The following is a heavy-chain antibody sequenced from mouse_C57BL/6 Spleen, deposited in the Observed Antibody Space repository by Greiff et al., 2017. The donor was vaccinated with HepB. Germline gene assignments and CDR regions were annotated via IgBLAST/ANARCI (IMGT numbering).Heavy chain of an antibody. CDR2: IDPSDSET. J-gene: IGHJ2*01. Sequence: QVQLQQPGAELVRPGSSVKLSCKASGYTFTSYWMHWVKQRPIQGLEWIGNIDPSDSETHYNQKFKDKATLTVDKSSSTAYMQLSSLTSEDSAVYYCGRLVGHYYGSSSFDYWGQGTTLTVSS. D-gene: IGHD1-1*01. V-gene: IGHV1-52*01. CDR1: GYTFTSYW. CDR3: GRLVGHYYGSSSFDY.